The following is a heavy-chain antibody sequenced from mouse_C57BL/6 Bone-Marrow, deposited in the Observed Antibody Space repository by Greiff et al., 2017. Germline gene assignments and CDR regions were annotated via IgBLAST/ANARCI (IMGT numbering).Heavy chain of an antibody. CDR1: GYTFTSYW. D-gene: IGHD3-3*01. V-gene: IGHV1-59*01. J-gene: IGHJ2*01. Sequence: QVQLQQPGAELVRPGTSVKLSCKASGYTFTSYWMHWVKQRPGQGLEWIGVIDPSDSYTNYNQKFKGKATLTVDTSSSTAYMQLSSLTSEDSAVYYCARRGDCYIDYWGKRTTLTESS. CDR2: IDPSDSYT. CDR3: ARRGDCYIDY.